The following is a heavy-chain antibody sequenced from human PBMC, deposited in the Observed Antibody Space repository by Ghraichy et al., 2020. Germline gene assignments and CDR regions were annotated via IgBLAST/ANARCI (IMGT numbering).Heavy chain of an antibody. CDR2: ISWNSGSI. CDR1: GFTFDDYA. CDR3: AKDRSADCTNGVCYGLAVANVFDY. V-gene: IGHV3-9*01. Sequence: SLNISCAASGFTFDDYAMHWVRQAPGKGLEWVSGISWNSGSIGYADSVKGRFTISRDNAKNSLYLQMNSLRAEDTALYYCAKDRSADCTNGVCYGLAVANVFDYWGQGSLVTVSS. D-gene: IGHD2-8*01. J-gene: IGHJ4*02.